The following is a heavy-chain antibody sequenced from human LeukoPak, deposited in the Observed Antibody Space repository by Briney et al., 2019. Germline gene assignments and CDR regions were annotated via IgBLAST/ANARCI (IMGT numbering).Heavy chain of an antibody. V-gene: IGHV4-4*02. CDR2: VHLDGRT. CDR3: AREGGFYRPLDY. D-gene: IGHD3-3*01. Sequence: SETLSLTCGVSGSSISSTNWWTWVRQPPGKGLEWIGEVHLDGRTNYNPSLESRLTMSVDLSENHISLKLTSVTAADTAVYYCAREGGFYRPLDYSGQGTLVTVSS. J-gene: IGHJ4*02. CDR1: GSSISSTNW.